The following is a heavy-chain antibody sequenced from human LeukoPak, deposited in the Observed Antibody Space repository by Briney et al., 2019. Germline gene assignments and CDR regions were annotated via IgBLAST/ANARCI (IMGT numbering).Heavy chain of an antibody. CDR1: GFTFSSYS. D-gene: IGHD2-2*01. Sequence: PGGSLRLSCAASGFTFSSYSMNWVRQAPGKGLEWVSSISSSSSYIYYADSVKGRFTISRDNAKNSLYLQMNSLRAEDTAVYYCATQVVPAATIDYWGQGTLVTVSS. V-gene: IGHV3-21*01. CDR2: ISSSSSYI. CDR3: ATQVVPAATIDY. J-gene: IGHJ4*02.